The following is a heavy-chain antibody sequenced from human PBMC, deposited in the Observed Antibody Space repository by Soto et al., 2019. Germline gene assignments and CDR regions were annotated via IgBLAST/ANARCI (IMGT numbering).Heavy chain of an antibody. CDR1: GFTFSSHA. CDR2: ISGSGGST. CDR3: AKGWDYGTGSYFDS. D-gene: IGHD3-10*01. Sequence: EVQLLESGGGLVQPGGSLRLSCAASGFTFSSHAMNWIRQAPGKGLEWVSTISGSGGSTFYADSVKGRFTISRDNSKNTLYLQVNILRAEDTAVYYCAKGWDYGTGSYFDSWGQGTLVTVSS. V-gene: IGHV3-23*01. J-gene: IGHJ4*02.